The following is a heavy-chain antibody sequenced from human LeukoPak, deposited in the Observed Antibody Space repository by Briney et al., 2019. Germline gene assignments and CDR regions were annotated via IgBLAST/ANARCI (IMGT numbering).Heavy chain of an antibody. CDR2: INPYNGDT. CDR1: GYTFTNYA. Sequence: ASVKVSCKGSGYTFTNYAVHWVRQAPGQRLEWLGWINPYNGDTKYSQNFQGRVTVTSDTSAATAYVELNSLTSEDTAVYYCARERWHCRVNCYSVYYHALDVWGQGTTVTVSS. V-gene: IGHV1-3*01. J-gene: IGHJ6*02. CDR3: ARERWHCRVNCYSVYYHALDV. D-gene: IGHD2-15*01.